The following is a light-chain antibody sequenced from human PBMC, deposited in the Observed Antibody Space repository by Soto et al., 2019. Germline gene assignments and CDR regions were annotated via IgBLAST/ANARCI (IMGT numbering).Light chain of an antibody. CDR2: GAS. Sequence: EIVLTQSPGTLSLSPGERATLSCRASQSVSSSYLAWYQQKPGQAPRLLIYGASYRAAGIPDRFSGSGSGTDFTLTISRLEPEDFAVFHCQQYGNSPYTFGQGTRLEIK. CDR1: QSVSSSY. J-gene: IGKJ5*01. V-gene: IGKV3-20*01. CDR3: QQYGNSPYT.